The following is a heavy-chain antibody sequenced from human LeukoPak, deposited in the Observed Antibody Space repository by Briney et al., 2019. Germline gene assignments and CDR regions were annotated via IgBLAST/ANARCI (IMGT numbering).Heavy chain of an antibody. D-gene: IGHD4-11*01. Sequence: GGSLRLSCAASGFSFSRFSMNWVRQAPGKGLEWVSSISSSGSSTYYADSVKGRFTISRDNAKNTLYLQMNSLRAEDTAVYYCSGAHYSSGWHHFDYWGQGTLVTVSS. J-gene: IGHJ4*02. CDR2: ISSSGSST. CDR1: GFSFSRFS. CDR3: SGAHYSSGWHHFDY. V-gene: IGHV3-21*01.